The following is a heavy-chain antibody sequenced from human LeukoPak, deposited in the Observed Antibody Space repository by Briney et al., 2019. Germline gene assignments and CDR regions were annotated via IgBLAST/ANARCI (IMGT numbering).Heavy chain of an antibody. CDR1: GFTFDDCG. D-gene: IGHD3-22*01. V-gene: IGHV3-20*04. CDR3: ARAYYDSSGYLTSDY. CDR2: INWNGGST. J-gene: IGHJ4*02. Sequence: GGSLRLSCAASGFTFDDCGMSWVRQAPGKGLEWVSGINWNGGSTGYADSVKGRFTISRDNAKNSLYLQMNSLRAEDTALYYCARAYYDSSGYLTSDYWGQGTLVTVSS.